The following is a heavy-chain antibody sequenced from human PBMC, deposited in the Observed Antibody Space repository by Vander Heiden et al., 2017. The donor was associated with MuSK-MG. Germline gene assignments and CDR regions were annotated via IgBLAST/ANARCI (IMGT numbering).Heavy chain of an antibody. V-gene: IGHV3-21*01. CDR3: ARDNGDSPDYFDY. Sequence: EVQLVESGGGLVKPGGSLRLACAASGFTVSSYSMNVVRQAPGKGLEWGSSISSSSSYIYYTDSVKGRFTIARDNAKNSLYLQMNSPRAEDTAVYYCARDNGDSPDYFDYWGQGTLVTVSS. CDR1: GFTVSSYS. D-gene: IGHD4-17*01. J-gene: IGHJ4*02. CDR2: ISSSSSYI.